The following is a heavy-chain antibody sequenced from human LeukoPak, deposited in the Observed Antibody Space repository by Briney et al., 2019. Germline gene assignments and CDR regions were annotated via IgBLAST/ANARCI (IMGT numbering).Heavy chain of an antibody. CDR2: IYSGGST. CDR3: ARGRGWLQSTTGHPLDY. Sequence: GGSLRLSCAASGFTVSSNYMSWVRQAPGKGLEWVSVIYSGGSTYYADSVKGRFTISRDNSKNTLYLQMNSLRAEDTAVYYCARGRGWLQSTTGHPLDYWGQGTLVTVSS. V-gene: IGHV3-53*01. CDR1: GFTVSSNY. D-gene: IGHD5-24*01. J-gene: IGHJ4*02.